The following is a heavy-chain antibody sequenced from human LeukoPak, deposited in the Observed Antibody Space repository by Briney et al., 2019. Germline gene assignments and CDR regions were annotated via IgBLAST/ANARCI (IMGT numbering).Heavy chain of an antibody. CDR2: FHYSGST. CDR3: ARGSSWSYYFDH. CDR1: GDSISSYY. Sequence: PSETLSLTCAVSGDSISSYYWSWIRQPPGKGLEWIGYFHYSGSTNYSPSLKSRVTISIDTSKNQFSLKVSSVTAADTAAYYCARGSSWSYYFDHWGQGTLVTVSS. J-gene: IGHJ4*02. V-gene: IGHV4-59*01. D-gene: IGHD6-13*01.